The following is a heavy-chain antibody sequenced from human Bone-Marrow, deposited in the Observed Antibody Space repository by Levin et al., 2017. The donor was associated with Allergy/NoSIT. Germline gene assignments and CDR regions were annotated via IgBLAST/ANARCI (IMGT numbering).Heavy chain of an antibody. Sequence: SETLSLTCAVSGGSVRGENYYWSWIRQPPGKRREGIGYISYSGATTYSPSLESRVTISLGASENYFSLRLSSLTDADTAVYYCARDHGDSSDAFAIWGQGTMVTVSA. CDR3: ARDHGDSSDAFAI. V-gene: IGHV4-61*03. D-gene: IGHD4-17*01. CDR1: GGSVRGENYY. J-gene: IGHJ3*02. CDR2: ISYSGAT.